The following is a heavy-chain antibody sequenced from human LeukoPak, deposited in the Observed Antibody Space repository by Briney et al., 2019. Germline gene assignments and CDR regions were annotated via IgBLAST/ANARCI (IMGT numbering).Heavy chain of an antibody. Sequence: GGSLRLSCAASGFTFSSYGMHWVRQAPGKGLEWVAVIWYGGSNKYYADSVKGRFTISRDNSKNTLYLQMNSLRAEDTAVYYCAKDFHVDTAMVKSLPFDYWGQGTLVTVSS. D-gene: IGHD5-18*01. CDR3: AKDFHVDTAMVKSLPFDY. CDR2: IWYGGSNK. J-gene: IGHJ4*02. V-gene: IGHV3-30*02. CDR1: GFTFSSYG.